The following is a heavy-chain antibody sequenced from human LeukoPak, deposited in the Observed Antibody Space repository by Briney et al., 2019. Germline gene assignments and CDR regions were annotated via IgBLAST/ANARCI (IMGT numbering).Heavy chain of an antibody. CDR3: ARDKRGGYDFDY. CDR2: ISGSGGST. CDR1: GFTFSSYA. D-gene: IGHD5-24*01. Sequence: GGSLRLSCAASGFTFSSYAMSWVRQAPGKGLEWVSAISGSGGSTYYADSVKGRFTISRDNSKNTLYLQMNSLRAEDTAVYYCARDKRGGYDFDYWGQGTLVTVSS. J-gene: IGHJ4*02. V-gene: IGHV3-23*01.